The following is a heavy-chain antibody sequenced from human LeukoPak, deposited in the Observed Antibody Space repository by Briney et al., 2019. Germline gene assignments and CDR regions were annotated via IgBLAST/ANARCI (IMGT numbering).Heavy chain of an antibody. V-gene: IGHV4-39*07. CDR1: GGSISSSSYY. D-gene: IGHD2-2*01. CDR2: IYYSGST. Sequence: SETLSLTCTVSGGSISSSSYYWGWIRQPPGKGLEWIGNIYYSGSTYYNPSLKSRVTISIDTSKNQFSLKLSSVTAADTAVYYCARGPLVVVPAAMRRRGNRFDPWGQGTLVTVSS. J-gene: IGHJ5*02. CDR3: ARGPLVVVPAAMRRRGNRFDP.